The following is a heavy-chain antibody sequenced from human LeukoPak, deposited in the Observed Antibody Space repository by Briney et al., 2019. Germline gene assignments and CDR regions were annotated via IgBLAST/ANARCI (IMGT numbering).Heavy chain of an antibody. CDR3: ARGGYYDSSGLPDYYYYMDV. J-gene: IGHJ6*03. CDR2: IYYSGST. Sequence: SETLSLTCTVSGGSISSYYWSWIRQPPGKGLEWIGYIYYSGSTNYNPSLKSRVTISVDTSKNQFSLKLSSVTAADTAVYYCARGGYYDSSGLPDYYYYMDVWGKGTTVTISS. V-gene: IGHV4-59*01. CDR1: GGSISSYY. D-gene: IGHD3-22*01.